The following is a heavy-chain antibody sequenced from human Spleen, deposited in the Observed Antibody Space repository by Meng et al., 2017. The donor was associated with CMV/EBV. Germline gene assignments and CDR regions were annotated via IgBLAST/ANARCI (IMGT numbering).Heavy chain of an antibody. J-gene: IGHJ5*02. CDR2: SDFSGTT. CDR3: ARDHIVSGQGIS. D-gene: IGHD2-21*01. CDR1: GDSVSNNHYY. V-gene: IGHV4-39*07. Sequence: LQLQGAGPGLVKPSETLALTCAVSGDSVSNNHYYWGWIRQPPGKGLEWIGSSDFSGTTRYNPSLMSRVTMSVDTSKNHFSLSLSSVTAADTAVYYCARDHIVSGQGISWGQGTLVTVSS.